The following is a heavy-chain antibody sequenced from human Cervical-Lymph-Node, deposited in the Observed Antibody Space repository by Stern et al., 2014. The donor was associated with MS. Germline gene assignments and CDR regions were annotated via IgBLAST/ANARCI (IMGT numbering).Heavy chain of an antibody. CDR1: GFTFNYYA. CDR2: SSGSGGST. CDR3: ATDNAGTSPIPY. D-gene: IGHD3-10*01. J-gene: IGHJ4*02. Sequence: VQLVESGGGLVQPGGSLRLSCSASGFTFNYYAMSWVRQAPGQGLEWVSGSSGSGGSTYYANPVKGRFTISRDKAKNMLYLKMNALRADDTAVYYCATDNAGTSPIPYWGQGTLVTVSS. V-gene: IGHV3-23*04.